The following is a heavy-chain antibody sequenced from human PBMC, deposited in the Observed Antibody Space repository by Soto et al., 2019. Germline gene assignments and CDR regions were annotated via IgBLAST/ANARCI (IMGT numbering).Heavy chain of an antibody. CDR3: ARDNESRASFVAVFAI. V-gene: IGHV1-69*13. D-gene: IGHD2-21*01. J-gene: IGHJ3*02. Sequence: SVKVSCKASGGTFSSYAISWVRQAPGQGLEWMGGIIPIFGTANYAQKFQGRVTITADESTSTAYMELSSLRSEDTAVYYCARDNESRASFVAVFAIRGQGSMVTVSS. CDR1: GGTFSSYA. CDR2: IIPIFGTA.